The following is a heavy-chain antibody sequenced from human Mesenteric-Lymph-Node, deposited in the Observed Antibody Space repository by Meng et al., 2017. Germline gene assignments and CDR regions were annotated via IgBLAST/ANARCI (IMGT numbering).Heavy chain of an antibody. V-gene: IGHV3-21*01. D-gene: IGHD5-18*01. Sequence: EVQLAESVGGRVKPGGSLRLSCAVSGFTFSSSTMNWVRRAPGMGLEWVSSISSSSKYIYSADSVKGRFTISRDNAKNSLYLQMNSLRAEDTAVYYCARDTPGLLFDYWGQGTLVTVSS. CDR1: GFTFSSST. CDR3: ARDTPGLLFDY. CDR2: ISSSSKYI. J-gene: IGHJ4*02.